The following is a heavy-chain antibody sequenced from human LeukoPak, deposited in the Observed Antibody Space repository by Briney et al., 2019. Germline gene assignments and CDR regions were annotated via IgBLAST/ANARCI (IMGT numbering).Heavy chain of an antibody. CDR1: GFTFSNYW. D-gene: IGHD5-18*01. CDR2: IKQDGSEK. CDR3: ARDLSGGYSYAYCLDY. Sequence: GGSLRLSCAASGFTFSNYWMTWVRQAPGKGLEWVANIKQDGSEKYYVDSVKGRFTISRDNAKNSLNLQMNSLRAEDTAVYYCARDLSGGYSYAYCLDYWGQGTLVTVSS. J-gene: IGHJ4*02. V-gene: IGHV3-7*03.